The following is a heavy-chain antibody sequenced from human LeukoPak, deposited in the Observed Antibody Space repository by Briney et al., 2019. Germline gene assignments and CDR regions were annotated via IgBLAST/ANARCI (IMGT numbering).Heavy chain of an antibody. D-gene: IGHD4-17*01. V-gene: IGHV3-15*01. J-gene: IGHJ4*02. CDR3: TTVRPGGVDYGDYEVY. CDR1: GFTFSNAW. CDR2: IKSKTDGGTT. Sequence: SGGSLRLSCAASGFTFSNAWMSWVRQAPGKGLEWVGRIKSKTDGGTTDYAAPVKGRFTISRDDSKNTLYLQMNSLKTEDTAVYYCTTVRPGGVDYGDYEVYWGQGTLVTVSS.